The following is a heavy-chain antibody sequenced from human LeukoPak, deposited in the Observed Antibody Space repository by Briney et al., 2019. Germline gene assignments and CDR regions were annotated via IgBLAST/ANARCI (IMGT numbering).Heavy chain of an antibody. V-gene: IGHV3-48*01. CDR1: GFTFSSYS. J-gene: IGHJ4*02. CDR2: ISSSSSTI. Sequence: GGSLRLSCAASGFTFSSYSMNWVRQAPGKGLEWVSYISSSSSTIYYADSVKGRFTISRDNAKNSLYLQMNSLRAEDTAVYYCARVSGSYYGYFDYWGQGALVTVSS. D-gene: IGHD1-26*01. CDR3: ARVSGSYYGYFDY.